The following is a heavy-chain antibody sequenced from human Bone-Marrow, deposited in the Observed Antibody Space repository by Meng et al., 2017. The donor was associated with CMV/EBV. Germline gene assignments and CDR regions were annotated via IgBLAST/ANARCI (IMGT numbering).Heavy chain of an antibody. Sequence: GGSLRLSCAASGITFSDFYMTWFRQAPGKGPESLSYISGSGNDINYADSVRGRFTVSRDNAGRSLYPQLNSLRVEDTAVYYCAQHTGVATNWGPGTPVTVSS. CDR3: AQHTGVATN. CDR2: ISGSGNDI. J-gene: IGHJ4*02. D-gene: IGHD5-12*01. V-gene: IGHV3-11*04. CDR1: GITFSDFY.